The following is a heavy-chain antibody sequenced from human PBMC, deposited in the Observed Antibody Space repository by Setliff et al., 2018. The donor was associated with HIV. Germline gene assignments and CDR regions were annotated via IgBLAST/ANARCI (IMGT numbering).Heavy chain of an antibody. CDR1: GGSLSSGYDY. J-gene: IGHJ6*03. CDR2: IYSAGST. Sequence: SETLSLTCTVSGGSLSSGYDYWTWIRQPAGKGLEWIGHIYSAGSTNYNPTLTSRATMSVDMSKNQFSLKLRSVTAADMAVYYCVREYSGVYPDFSFYIDVWGKGTTVTVSS. D-gene: IGHD5-12*01. CDR3: VREYSGVYPDFSFYIDV. V-gene: IGHV4-61*09.